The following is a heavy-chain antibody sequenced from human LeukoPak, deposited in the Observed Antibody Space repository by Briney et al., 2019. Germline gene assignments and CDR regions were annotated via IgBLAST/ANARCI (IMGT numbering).Heavy chain of an antibody. Sequence: PGGSLRLSCTDSGFTFSNYWMSWVRQAPGKGLEWVSAISGSGGSTYYADSVKGRFTISRDNAKNSLYLQMNSLRAEDTAVYYCARVTLTGYYAFDYWGQGTLVTVSS. CDR2: ISGSGGST. V-gene: IGHV3-21*01. D-gene: IGHD3-9*01. CDR3: ARVTLTGYYAFDY. J-gene: IGHJ4*02. CDR1: GFTFSNYW.